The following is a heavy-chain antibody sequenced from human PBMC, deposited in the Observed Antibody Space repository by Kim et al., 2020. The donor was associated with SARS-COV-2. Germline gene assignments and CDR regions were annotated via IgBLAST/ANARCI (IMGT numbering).Heavy chain of an antibody. CDR2: INTNTGNP. J-gene: IGHJ6*03. CDR3: ARDSSSSLYYYYMDV. Sequence: ASVKVSCKASGYTFTSYAMNWVRQAPGQGLEWMGWINTNTGNPTYAQGFTGRFVFSLDTSVSTAYLQISSLKAEDTAVYYCARDSSSSLYYYYMDVWGKGTTVTVSS. D-gene: IGHD6-6*01. V-gene: IGHV7-4-1*02. CDR1: GYTFTSYA.